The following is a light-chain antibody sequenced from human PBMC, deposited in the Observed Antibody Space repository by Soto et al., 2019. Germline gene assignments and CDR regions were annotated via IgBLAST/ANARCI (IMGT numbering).Light chain of an antibody. CDR3: HQYNSWPLA. CDR2: GAS. Sequence: EIVLTQSPGTLSLSPGERATLSCRASQSVSSSYLAWYQQKPGQAPRLLIYGASIRATGIPARFSGSGYGTDFTLTISSLQSEDFAVYYCHQYNSWPLAFGGGTKVDIK. V-gene: IGKV3-20*01. J-gene: IGKJ4*01. CDR1: QSVSSSY.